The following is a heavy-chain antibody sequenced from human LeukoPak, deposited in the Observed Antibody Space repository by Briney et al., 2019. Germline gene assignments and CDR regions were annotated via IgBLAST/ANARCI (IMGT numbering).Heavy chain of an antibody. V-gene: IGHV3-21*01. CDR1: GFTVSSNY. D-gene: IGHD4-23*01. CDR3: ARGHTVVDRRHAFDI. Sequence: GGSLRLSCAASGFTVSSNYMSWVRQAPGKGLEWVSSISSSSSYIYYADSVKGRFTISRDNAKNSLYLQMNSLRAEDTAVYYCARGHTVVDRRHAFDIWGQGTMVTVSS. CDR2: ISSSSSYI. J-gene: IGHJ3*02.